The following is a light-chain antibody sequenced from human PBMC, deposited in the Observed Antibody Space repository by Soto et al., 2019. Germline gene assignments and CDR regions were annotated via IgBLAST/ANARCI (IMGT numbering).Light chain of an antibody. J-gene: IGKJ1*01. V-gene: IGKV1-5*03. Sequence: DVKITQSPYTLAASVGVRVTITFRASESIDSWLAWHQQKPGRAPRLLISKASSLESGVPSRFSGRGSGTEFTLTISSLQPDDFATYYCQQYNSYSTFGQGTKVDI. CDR1: ESIDSW. CDR2: KAS. CDR3: QQYNSYST.